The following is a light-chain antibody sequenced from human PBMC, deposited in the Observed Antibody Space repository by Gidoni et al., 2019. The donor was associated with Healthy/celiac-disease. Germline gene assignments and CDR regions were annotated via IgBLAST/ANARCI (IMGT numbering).Light chain of an antibody. CDR3: QQRSNWPPST. J-gene: IGKJ4*01. CDR1: QGVSSY. CDR2: DAS. V-gene: IGKV3-11*01. Sequence: IVFTQSPATLSLSPWARATLSCRASQGVSSYLAWYQQKPGQAPRLLIYDASNRATGLPARFSGSGSGTDFTLTISRLEPEDFAVYYCQQRSNWPPSTFGGGTKVEIK.